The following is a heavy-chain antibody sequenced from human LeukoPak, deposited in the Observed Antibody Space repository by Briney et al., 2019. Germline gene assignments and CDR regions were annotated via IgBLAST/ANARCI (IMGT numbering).Heavy chain of an antibody. CDR2: ITSTGTYI. Sequence: PGGSLRLSCAASGFSFSDYNMNWVRQAPGKALEWVSSITSTGTYIFYGDSVKGRFTISRDNARNSLYLQMNSLRAEDTAVYYCAKSMDILTGYLWSLDYWGQGTLVTVSS. D-gene: IGHD3-9*01. V-gene: IGHV3-21*06. J-gene: IGHJ4*02. CDR3: AKSMDILTGYLWSLDY. CDR1: GFSFSDYN.